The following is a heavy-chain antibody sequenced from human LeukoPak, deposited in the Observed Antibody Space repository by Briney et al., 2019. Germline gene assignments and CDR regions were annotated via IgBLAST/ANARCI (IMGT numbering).Heavy chain of an antibody. V-gene: IGHV1-18*01. J-gene: IGHJ6*02. CDR1: GYTFNNYG. Sequence: ASVKVSCKASGYTFNNYGMSWMRQAPGQGLEWMGWISGYNGKTKYPQKAQGRVTLTTDTSTSTAHMEVRSLRSDDTAVYYCARDGGVNYSGMDVWGQGTTVTVSS. CDR3: ARDGGVNYSGMDV. D-gene: IGHD3-16*01. CDR2: ISGYNGKT.